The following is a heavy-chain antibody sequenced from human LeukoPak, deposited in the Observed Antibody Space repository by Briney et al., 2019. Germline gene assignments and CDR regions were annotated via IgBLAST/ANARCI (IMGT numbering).Heavy chain of an antibody. CDR3: ARVNDSSGYYYRFDY. Sequence: SETLSLTCAVSGGSISSSNWWSWVRQPPGKGLEWIGEIYHSGSTNYNPSLKSRVTISVDKSKNQFSLKLSSVTAADTAVYYCARVNDSSGYYYRFDYWGQGTLVTVSS. D-gene: IGHD3-22*01. CDR2: IYHSGST. V-gene: IGHV4-4*02. CDR1: GGSISSSNW. J-gene: IGHJ4*02.